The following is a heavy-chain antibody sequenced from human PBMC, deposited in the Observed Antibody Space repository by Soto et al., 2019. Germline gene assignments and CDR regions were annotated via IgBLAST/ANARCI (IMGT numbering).Heavy chain of an antibody. Sequence: QVQLQESGPGLVKASQTLSLTCNVSGGSISSGGYYWTWIRQHPGKGLEWIGNIHHSGSTFYNPSLKSRVSISVDTSKNQFSLKRSSVTAADTAVYFCVRGVLSWGQGTLVTVSS. CDR2: IHHSGST. V-gene: IGHV4-31*03. J-gene: IGHJ1*01. CDR1: GGSISSGGYY. D-gene: IGHD3-10*01. CDR3: VRGVLS.